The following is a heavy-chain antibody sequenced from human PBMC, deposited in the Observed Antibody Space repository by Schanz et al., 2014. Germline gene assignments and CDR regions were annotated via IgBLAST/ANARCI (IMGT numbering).Heavy chain of an antibody. CDR1: GFTFSDYY. D-gene: IGHD5-12*01. V-gene: IGHV3-11*01. CDR2: ISSSGSTI. Sequence: QVQLVESGGGLVKPGGSLRLSCAASGFTFSDYYMSWIRQAPGKGLEWVSYISSSGSTIYYADSVKGRFTISRDNAKNTLNLQMNSQRAEDTAVDEYARVDSCYNSHLYYYYYDMDVWGKGTTVTVSS. J-gene: IGHJ6*03. CDR3: ARVDSCYNSHLYYYYYDMDV.